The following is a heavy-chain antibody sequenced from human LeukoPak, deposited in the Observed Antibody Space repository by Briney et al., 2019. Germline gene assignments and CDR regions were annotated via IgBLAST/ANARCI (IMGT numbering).Heavy chain of an antibody. Sequence: PGGSLTLSCAASGFTFSYHWMTWVRQAPGKGPEWVANIKNDGAVKNYVDSVKGRFTISRDNAKNSLYLQMNSLRAEDTAVYYCAKDSYSKGDFWGQGVLVTVSS. CDR1: GFTFSYHW. D-gene: IGHD6-13*01. CDR3: AKDSYSKGDF. V-gene: IGHV3-7*01. J-gene: IGHJ4*02. CDR2: IKNDGAVK.